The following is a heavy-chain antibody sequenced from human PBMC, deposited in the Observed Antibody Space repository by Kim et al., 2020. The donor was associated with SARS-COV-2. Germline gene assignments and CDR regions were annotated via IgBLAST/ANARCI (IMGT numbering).Heavy chain of an antibody. CDR3: ASGLTPGQY. D-gene: IGHD2-15*01. CDR2: RGT. J-gene: IGHJ4*02. Sequence: RGTRYADSVSGRFTISRDNAKNTLYLQMDSLRAEDTAVYYCASGLTPGQYWGQGTLVTVSS. V-gene: IGHV3-74*01.